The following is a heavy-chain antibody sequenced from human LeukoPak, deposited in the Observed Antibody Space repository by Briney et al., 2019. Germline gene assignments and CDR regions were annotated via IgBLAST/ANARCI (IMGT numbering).Heavy chain of an antibody. V-gene: IGHV3-7*01. J-gene: IGHJ1*01. Sequence: GGSLRLSCAASGFTFSSYWMSWVRQAPGRGLEWVAKIKQDGSEKYYVDSVKGRFTISRDNAKNSLYLQMNSLRAEDTAVYYCATEDCTNGVCYIREYFQHWGQGTLVTVSS. CDR1: GFTFSSYW. CDR2: IKQDGSEK. D-gene: IGHD2-8*01. CDR3: ATEDCTNGVCYIREYFQH.